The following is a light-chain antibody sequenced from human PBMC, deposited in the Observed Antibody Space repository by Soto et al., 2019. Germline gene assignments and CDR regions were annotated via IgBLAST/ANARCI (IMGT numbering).Light chain of an antibody. CDR3: QQYDTLPPT. CDR2: GGS. V-gene: IGKV1-33*01. J-gene: IGKJ4*01. CDR1: QDISNY. Sequence: DIQMTQSPSSLSASVGDRVAITCQASQDISNYLNWYQQRPGTAPKLLIYGGSTLETGVPSRFSGRGSAADFTLTISSLQPEDIATYYCQQYDTLPPTFGGGTKVDI.